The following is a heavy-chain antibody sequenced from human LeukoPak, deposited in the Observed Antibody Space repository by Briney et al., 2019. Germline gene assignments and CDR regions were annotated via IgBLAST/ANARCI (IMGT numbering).Heavy chain of an antibody. CDR1: GFTFRTNG. CDR2: NSYDGNKK. CDR3: ASEVAIIPAAIPSKDDAFDL. Sequence: PGRSLRLSCAASGFTFRTNGMHWVRQAPGKGLEWVALNSYDGNKKYYADSVKGRFTISRDNSKNTLYLQMNSLRTEDTAVYFCASEVAIIPAAIPSKDDAFDLWGQGTLVIVPS. D-gene: IGHD2-2*01. J-gene: IGHJ3*01. V-gene: IGHV3-33*05.